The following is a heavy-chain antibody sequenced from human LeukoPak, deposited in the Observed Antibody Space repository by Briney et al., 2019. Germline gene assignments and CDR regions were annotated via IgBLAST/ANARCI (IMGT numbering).Heavy chain of an antibody. Sequence: SETLSLTCNVSGDSISSYYWGWIRQPPGKGLDWIGYVYYDGSTNYNPSLESRVTISVDTSKNQYSLRLSYVTAADTAVYYCARGGLRGYSYGQRFDYWGQGILVTVSS. V-gene: IGHV4-59*01. J-gene: IGHJ4*02. CDR3: ARGGLRGYSYGQRFDY. D-gene: IGHD5-18*01. CDR1: GDSISSYY. CDR2: VYYDGST.